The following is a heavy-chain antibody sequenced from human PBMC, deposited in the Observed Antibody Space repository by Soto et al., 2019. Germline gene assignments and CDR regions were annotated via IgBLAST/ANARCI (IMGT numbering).Heavy chain of an antibody. Sequence: GGSLRHSCAASGFTVHSYAMSWVRQAPGKGLEWVSTIIGSGGSTYYADSVKGRFSVSRDNSKNTLYLQMNSLRAEDTDVYYCAKDRNYYDSSGYDYWGQGTLVTVS. J-gene: IGHJ4*02. D-gene: IGHD3-22*01. CDR3: AKDRNYYDSSGYDY. CDR1: GFTVHSYA. V-gene: IGHV3-23*01. CDR2: IIGSGGST.